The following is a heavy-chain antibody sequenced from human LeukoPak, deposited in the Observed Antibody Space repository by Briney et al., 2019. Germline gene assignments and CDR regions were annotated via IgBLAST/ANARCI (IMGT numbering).Heavy chain of an antibody. Sequence: GGSLRLSCAASGFTFSDYYMSWIRQAPGKGLEWVSYISSGAGNIYYADSVKGRFTISRDNAKNSLYLQMNSQRAEDTAVYYCARDPGYNILTGYYNDWGQGTLVTVSS. CDR2: ISSGAGNI. CDR1: GFTFSDYY. CDR3: ARDPGYNILTGYYND. J-gene: IGHJ4*02. V-gene: IGHV3-11*01. D-gene: IGHD3-9*01.